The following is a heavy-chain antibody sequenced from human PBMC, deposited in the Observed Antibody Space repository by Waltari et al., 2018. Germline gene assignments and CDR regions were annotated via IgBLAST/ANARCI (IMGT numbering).Heavy chain of an antibody. J-gene: IGHJ5*02. CDR2: INHSGST. Sequence: QVQLQQWGAGLLKPSETLSLTCAVHGGSFSGYYWSWIRQPPGKGLGWIGEINHSGSTNYNPSLKSRVTISVDTSKNQFSLKLSSVTAADTAVYYCARGVHGCSSTSCYGNWFDPWGQGTLVTVSS. V-gene: IGHV4-34*01. CDR1: GGSFSGYY. CDR3: ARGVHGCSSTSCYGNWFDP. D-gene: IGHD2-2*01.